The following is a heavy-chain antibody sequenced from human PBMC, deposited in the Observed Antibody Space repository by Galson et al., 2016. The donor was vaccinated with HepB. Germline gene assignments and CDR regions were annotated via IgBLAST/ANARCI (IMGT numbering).Heavy chain of an antibody. CDR3: TSTNPSLPLHDY. D-gene: IGHD2-2*01. Sequence: SLRLSCAASGFTVSNNYMSWVRLVPGKGLECVSLIYSRGGTLYADSVKGRYTISRHNSENTLFLQMNSLRAEDTAVYYCTSTNPSLPLHDYWGQGTLVTVSS. CDR1: GFTVSNNY. CDR2: IYSRGGT. V-gene: IGHV3-53*04. J-gene: IGHJ4*02.